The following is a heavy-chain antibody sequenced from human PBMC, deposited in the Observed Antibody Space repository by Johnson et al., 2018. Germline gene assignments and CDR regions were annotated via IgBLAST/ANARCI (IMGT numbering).Heavy chain of an antibody. V-gene: IGHV3-23*04. CDR1: GFTFTYYA. CDR3: ARVRRAAAGMAQYFQR. D-gene: IGHD6-13*01. Sequence: VQLVESGGGLVQPGGSLTLSCTASGFTFTYYALTWVRQAPGKGLAWVSTVKGNGIETYYADSVKGRFTISRDTSQNTLWLQMDSLRAEYTAMYYFARVRRAAAGMAQYFQRWGQGTLVTVSS. J-gene: IGHJ1*01. CDR2: VKGNGIET.